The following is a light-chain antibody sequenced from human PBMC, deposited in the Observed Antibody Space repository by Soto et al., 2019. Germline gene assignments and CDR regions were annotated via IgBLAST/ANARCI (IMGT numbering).Light chain of an antibody. V-gene: IGKV3-15*01. Sequence: IVLTQSPANLSVSPGERATLSCRASESVSDDLAWYQQKPGRAPRLLIYRASTRAAGVSARFSGSGSGTEFTLSISSLQPEDSAVYYCQQYYNWPPWTFGQGTKVDIK. CDR3: QQYYNWPPWT. CDR1: ESVSDD. J-gene: IGKJ1*01. CDR2: RAS.